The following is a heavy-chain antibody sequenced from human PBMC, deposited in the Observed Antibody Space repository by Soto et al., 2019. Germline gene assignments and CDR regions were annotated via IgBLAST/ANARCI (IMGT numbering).Heavy chain of an antibody. D-gene: IGHD2-15*01. CDR2: ISSSSSYI. V-gene: IGHV3-21*01. CDR1: GFTFSSYS. CDR3: ARAYCSGGSCGVLYYYYGMDV. Sequence: GGSLRLSCAASGFTFSSYSMNWVRQAPGKGLEWVSSISSSSSYIYYADSVKGRFTISRDNAKNSLYLQMNSLRAEDTAVYYCARAYCSGGSCGVLYYYYGMDVWGQGTTVTVSS. J-gene: IGHJ6*02.